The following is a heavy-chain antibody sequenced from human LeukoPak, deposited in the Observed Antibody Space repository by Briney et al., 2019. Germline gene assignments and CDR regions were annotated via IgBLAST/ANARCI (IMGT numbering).Heavy chain of an antibody. J-gene: IGHJ4*02. Sequence: GASVKVSCKASGYTFTSYDINWVRQATGQGLEWMGWMNPNSGNTGYAQKFQGRVTITRNTSISTAYMELSSLRSEDTAVYYCAKVGGGDGYGPWYFDYWGQGTLVTVSS. D-gene: IGHD5-24*01. CDR2: MNPNSGNT. CDR3: AKVGGGDGYGPWYFDY. V-gene: IGHV1-8*03. CDR1: GYTFTSYD.